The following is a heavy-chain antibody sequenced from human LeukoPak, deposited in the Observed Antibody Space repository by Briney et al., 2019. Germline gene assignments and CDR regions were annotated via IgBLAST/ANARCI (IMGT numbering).Heavy chain of an antibody. CDR1: GFTFSSYA. Sequence: GGSLRLSCAASGFTFSSYAMSWVRQAPGKGLEWVSAISGSGGSTYYADSVKGRVSISRDNSKNTLYLQMNSLRAEDTAVYYCAKGGPMGDILTGYDLRPSYYYYGMDVWGQGTTVTVSS. J-gene: IGHJ6*02. D-gene: IGHD3-9*01. CDR3: AKGGPMGDILTGYDLRPSYYYYGMDV. CDR2: ISGSGGST. V-gene: IGHV3-23*01.